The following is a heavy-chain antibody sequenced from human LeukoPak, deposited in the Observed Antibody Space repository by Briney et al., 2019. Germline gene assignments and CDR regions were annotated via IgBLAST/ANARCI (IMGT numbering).Heavy chain of an antibody. CDR3: ARGRSITLLRGVAMSDGFDI. J-gene: IGHJ3*02. Sequence: PGGSLRLSCAASGFTFSNYGMNWVRQAPGKGLEWVSFTDTSGNYIYYADSVKGRFTISRDNAKNLVFLQMNGLRAEDTAVYYCARGRSITLLRGVAMSDGFDIWGQGAMVAVSS. CDR2: TDTSGNYI. D-gene: IGHD3-10*01. V-gene: IGHV3-21*01. CDR1: GFTFSNYG.